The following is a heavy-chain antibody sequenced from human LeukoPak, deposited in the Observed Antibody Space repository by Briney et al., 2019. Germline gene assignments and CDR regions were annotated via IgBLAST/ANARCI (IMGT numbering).Heavy chain of an antibody. V-gene: IGHV4-59*01. CDR2: IYYSGST. D-gene: IGHD3-22*01. J-gene: IGHJ6*03. CDR1: GGSISSYY. Sequence: SETLSLTCTVSGGSISSYYWSWIRQPPGKGVEWIGYIYYSGSTNYNPSLKSRVTISVDTSKNQFSLKLSSVTAADTAVYYCARIGGSSGSRTSYYYMDVWGKGTTVTVSS. CDR3: ARIGGSSGSRTSYYYMDV.